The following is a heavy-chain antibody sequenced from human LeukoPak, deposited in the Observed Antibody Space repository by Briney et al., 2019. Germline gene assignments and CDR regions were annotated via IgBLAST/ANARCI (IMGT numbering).Heavy chain of an antibody. Sequence: SGTLSLTRAVSGGSISSSNWWSWVRQPPGKGLEWIGEIYHSGSTNYNPSLKSRVTISVDKSKNQFSLKLSSVTAADTAVYYCASTGGYSYGSAYWGQGTLVTVSS. CDR3: ASTGGYSYGSAY. CDR2: IYHSGST. CDR1: GGSISSSNW. V-gene: IGHV4-4*02. D-gene: IGHD5-18*01. J-gene: IGHJ4*02.